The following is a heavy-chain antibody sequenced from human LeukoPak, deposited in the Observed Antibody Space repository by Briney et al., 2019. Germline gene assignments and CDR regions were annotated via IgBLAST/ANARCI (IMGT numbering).Heavy chain of an antibody. CDR1: GGSISSYY. J-gene: IGHJ4*02. V-gene: IGHV4-59*01. D-gene: IGHD6-13*01. CDR2: IYYSGST. Sequence: TETLSLTCTVSGGSISSYYGSWMRQPPGEGLEWIGYIYYSGSTNYNPSLKSRVTISVDSSKKQFSLKLNSVAAEDTAVYYCARFIAAAGTLDYWGQGTLVTVSS. CDR3: ARFIAAAGTLDY.